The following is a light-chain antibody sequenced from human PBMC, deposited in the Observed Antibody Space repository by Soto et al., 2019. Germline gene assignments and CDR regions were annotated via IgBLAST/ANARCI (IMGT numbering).Light chain of an antibody. Sequence: EIVMTQSPSTLSVSPGERATLSCRASQSVSSNLAWYHQKPGQAPRLLIYGASTRATGIPARFSGSGSGTAFTLTISSLQPADFAAYYCHQYSNWTPITFGQGTRLEIK. J-gene: IGKJ5*01. V-gene: IGKV3-15*01. CDR1: QSVSSN. CDR2: GAS. CDR3: HQYSNWTPIT.